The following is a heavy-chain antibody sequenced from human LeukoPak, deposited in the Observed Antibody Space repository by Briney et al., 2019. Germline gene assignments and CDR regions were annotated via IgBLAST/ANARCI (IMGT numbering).Heavy chain of an antibody. V-gene: IGHV3-72*01. Sequence: GGSLRLSCAASGFTFSDHYMDWVRQAPGKGLEWVGRSRNKANSYITEYAASVKGRFAISRDDTKNSLYLQMNSLGAEDTAVYYCARDSGRSRAFDIWGQGTMVTVSS. CDR2: SRNKANSYIT. J-gene: IGHJ3*02. CDR1: GFTFSDHY. CDR3: ARDSGRSRAFDI.